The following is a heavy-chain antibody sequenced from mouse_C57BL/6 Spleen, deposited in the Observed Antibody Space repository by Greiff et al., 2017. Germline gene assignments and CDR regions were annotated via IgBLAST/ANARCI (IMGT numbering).Heavy chain of an antibody. Sequence: QVQLQQSGAELVKPGASVKLSCKASGYTFTSYWMHWVKQRPGQGLEWIGMIHPNSGSTNYNEKFKSKATLTVDKSSSTAYMQLSSLTSEDSAVYYCARWSYDYDGDWGQGTTLTVSS. V-gene: IGHV1-64*01. CDR2: IHPNSGST. D-gene: IGHD2-4*01. CDR3: ARWSYDYDGD. CDR1: GYTFTSYW. J-gene: IGHJ2*01.